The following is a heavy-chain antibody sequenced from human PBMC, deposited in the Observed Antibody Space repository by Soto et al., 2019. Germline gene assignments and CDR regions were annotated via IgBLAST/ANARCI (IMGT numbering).Heavy chain of an antibody. J-gene: IGHJ4*02. D-gene: IGHD5-12*01. CDR3: HGYGY. CDR1: GFTVSSSNY. CDR2: IYTGGTT. Sequence: EVQLVESGGGLIQPGGSLRLSCVVSGFTVSSSNYMSWVRQAPGKGLEWVPVIYTGGTTYYADSVKGRFTISRDNSKNKLYLQMNSLRAEDTAVYYCHGYGYWGQGTLVTVSS. V-gene: IGHV3-53*01.